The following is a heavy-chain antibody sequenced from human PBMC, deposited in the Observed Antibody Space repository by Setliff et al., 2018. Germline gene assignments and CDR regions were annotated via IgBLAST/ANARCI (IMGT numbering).Heavy chain of an antibody. D-gene: IGHD3-9*01. J-gene: IGHJ4*02. CDR2: MYYGGGGST. CDR3: ARAPRYFDPTGSYFDY. CDR1: GASVSGNSYY. V-gene: IGHV4-39*07. Sequence: SATLSLTCTVSGASVSGNSYYWGWIRQPPGKGLEWIGSMYYGGGGSTYYNASLKSRVTISVDTSKNQFSLKLNSVTAADTAVYYCARAPRYFDPTGSYFDYWGQGTLVTVPQ.